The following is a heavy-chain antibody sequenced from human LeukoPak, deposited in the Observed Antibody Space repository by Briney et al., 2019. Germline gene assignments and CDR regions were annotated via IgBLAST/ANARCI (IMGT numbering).Heavy chain of an antibody. J-gene: IGHJ4*02. CDR1: GFTFTHSW. Sequence: GGSLRLSCAASGFTFTHSWMSWVRQAPGKGLEWVANIKQDGSEKYYVHSVEGRFTISRDNTKNSLSLQMNSLRGEDTAVYYCVRALGSSSADSWGQGTLVTVSS. V-gene: IGHV3-7*01. CDR3: VRALGSSSADS. CDR2: IKQDGSEK. D-gene: IGHD6-6*01.